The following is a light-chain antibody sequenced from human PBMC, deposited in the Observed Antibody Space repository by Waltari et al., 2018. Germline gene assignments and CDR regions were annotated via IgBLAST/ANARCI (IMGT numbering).Light chain of an antibody. Sequence: QAVLTQPSSLSASPGASASLTCTFRSGINVGSYRIYWYQQKPGSPPQYLLRYKSDSDQHQDSRVPRRFSGSKDASANAGILLISGLQSEDEADYYCMIWHNNAVVFGGGTTLTVL. CDR1: SGINVGSYR. CDR2: YKSDSDQ. V-gene: IGLV5-45*02. J-gene: IGLJ2*01. CDR3: MIWHNNAVV.